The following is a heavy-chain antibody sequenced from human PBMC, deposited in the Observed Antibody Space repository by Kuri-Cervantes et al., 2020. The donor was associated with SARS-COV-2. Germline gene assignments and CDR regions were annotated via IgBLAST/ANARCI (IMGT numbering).Heavy chain of an antibody. CDR1: GGTFSSYA. CDR3: ARGYDSSGYYYDY. Sequence: ASVKVSCKASGGTFSSYAISWVRQAPGQGLEWMGWMSPNSGNTGYAQKFQGRVTITRNTSISTAYMELSSLRSEDTAVYYCARGYDSSGYYYDYWGQGTLVTVSS. D-gene: IGHD3-22*01. CDR2: MSPNSGNT. J-gene: IGHJ4*02. V-gene: IGHV1-8*03.